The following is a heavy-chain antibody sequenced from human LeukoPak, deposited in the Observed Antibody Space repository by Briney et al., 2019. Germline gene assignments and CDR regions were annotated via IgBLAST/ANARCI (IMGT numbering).Heavy chain of an antibody. J-gene: IGHJ4*02. D-gene: IGHD6-13*01. Sequence: GGSLRLSCAASGFTFSSYAMSWVRQAPGKGLEWVSAISGSGGSTYYADSVKGRFTISRDNSKNTLYLQMNSLRAEDTAVYYCARDRAPGYSSSWYGDYWGQGTLVTVSS. CDR2: ISGSGGST. CDR3: ARDRAPGYSSSWYGDY. V-gene: IGHV3-23*01. CDR1: GFTFSSYA.